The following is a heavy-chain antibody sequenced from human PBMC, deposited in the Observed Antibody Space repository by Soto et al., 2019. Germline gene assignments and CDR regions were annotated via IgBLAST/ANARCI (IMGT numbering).Heavy chain of an antibody. CDR3: ARDRIAAAGTTGYFDY. J-gene: IGHJ4*02. Sequence: SVKVSCKASGGTFSSYAISWVRQAPGQGLEWMGGIIPTFGTANYAQKFQGRVTITADESTSTAYMELSSLRSEDTAVYYCARDRIAAAGTTGYFDYWGQGTLVTVSS. D-gene: IGHD6-13*01. CDR1: GGTFSSYA. V-gene: IGHV1-69*13. CDR2: IIPTFGTA.